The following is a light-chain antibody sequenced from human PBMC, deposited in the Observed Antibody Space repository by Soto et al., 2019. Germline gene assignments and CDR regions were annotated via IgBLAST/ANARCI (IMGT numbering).Light chain of an antibody. J-gene: IGKJ1*01. CDR3: QQYGDSRT. Sequence: EIVLTQSPGTLSLSAGESATLLCRASHFVSSRNLAWYQQKPGQAPRLLIHGASNRATGIPDRFSGSGSGTDFTLTISRLEPEDFAVYYCQQYGDSRTFGQGTKVDIK. CDR2: GAS. V-gene: IGKV3-20*01. CDR1: HFVSSRN.